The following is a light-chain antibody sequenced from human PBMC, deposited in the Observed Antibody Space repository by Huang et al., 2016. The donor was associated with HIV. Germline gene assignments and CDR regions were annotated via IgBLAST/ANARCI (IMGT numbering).Light chain of an antibody. CDR2: DVS. V-gene: IGKV3-11*01. CDR3: QQRIKWPLT. Sequence: EVVLTQSPVTLSLSPGERATLSCRASHSVGTYLAWYQQKAGKTPRLLIYDVSKRAAGIPARFSGSGSGTDFTLTISSLEPEDFVVYYCQQRIKWPLTFGGGTSVEMK. J-gene: IGKJ4*01. CDR1: HSVGTY.